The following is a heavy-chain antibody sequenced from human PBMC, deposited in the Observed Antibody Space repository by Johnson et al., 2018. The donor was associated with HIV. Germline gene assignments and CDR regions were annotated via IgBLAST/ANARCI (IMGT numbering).Heavy chain of an antibody. Sequence: VQLVESGGGVVQPGGSLRLSCAVTGFSVSDNYMSWVRQAPGKGLEWVSGINWNGGSTGYADSVKGRFTISRDNAKNSLYLQMDSLRPEDTAVYYCAKIWGDIAATGDAFDIWGQGTMVTVSS. J-gene: IGHJ3*02. CDR2: INWNGGST. CDR3: AKIWGDIAATGDAFDI. CDR1: GFSVSDNY. D-gene: IGHD5-12*01. V-gene: IGHV3-20*04.